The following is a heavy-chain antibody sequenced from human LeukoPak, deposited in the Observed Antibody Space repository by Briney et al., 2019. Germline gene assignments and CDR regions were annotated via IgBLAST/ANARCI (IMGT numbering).Heavy chain of an antibody. CDR3: ARSAPWGYSSAWYYFDF. Sequence: SETLSLTCTVSGGSLSAFYWSWVRHPPGKGREWRGYFYDRGSANYNPSLSTRVTISVDTSRNQLSLRLSAVTAADTAVYYCARSAPWGYSSAWYYFDFWGQGTLITVSS. J-gene: IGHJ4*02. CDR2: FYDRGSA. CDR1: GGSLSAFY. D-gene: IGHD6-13*01. V-gene: IGHV4-59*13.